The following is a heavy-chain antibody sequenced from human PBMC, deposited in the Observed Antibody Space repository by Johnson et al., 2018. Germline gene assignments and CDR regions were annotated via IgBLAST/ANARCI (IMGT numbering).Heavy chain of an antibody. V-gene: IGHV3-48*01. CDR1: GLSFSSYS. D-gene: IGHD3-22*01. J-gene: IGHJ1*01. Sequence: EVQLLESGGGLVQPGGSLRLSCEATGLSFSSYSLNWVRQAPGKGLEWISYISSSSRTIYYADSVKGRFTISRDDAKNSLYLQMNSLRAEDTAVYYCARVTTDFYDSSGYGFQHWCQGTLVTVSS. CDR2: ISSSSRTI. CDR3: ARVTTDFYDSSGYGFQH.